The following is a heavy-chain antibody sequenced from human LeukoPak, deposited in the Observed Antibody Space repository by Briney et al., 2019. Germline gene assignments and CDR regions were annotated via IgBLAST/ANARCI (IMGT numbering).Heavy chain of an antibody. D-gene: IGHD6-19*01. CDR2: ISYDGNNK. CDR3: AKDRHYSSNLFDY. J-gene: IGHJ4*02. Sequence: PGRSLRLSCAASGFTFSSYDMHWVRQAPGKGLEWVAVISYDGNNKYYPDSVKGRFTISRDNSKNTLYLQMNSLRAEDTAMYYCAKDRHYSSNLFDYWGQGTLVTVSS. CDR1: GFTFSSYD. V-gene: IGHV3-30*18.